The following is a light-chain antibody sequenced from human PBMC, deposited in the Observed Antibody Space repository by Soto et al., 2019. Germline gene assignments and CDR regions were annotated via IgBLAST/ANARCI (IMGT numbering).Light chain of an antibody. CDR2: AAS. J-gene: IGKJ1*01. Sequence: DIQMTQSPSSLSASVGDRVTITCRASQGIRDALGWCQQKPGKAPKRLIYAASSLQSGVPSRSSGSGSGTEFTLTISSLQPEDFATYYCLQHNSYPQTFGQGTKVEIK. V-gene: IGKV1-17*01. CDR3: LQHNSYPQT. CDR1: QGIRDA.